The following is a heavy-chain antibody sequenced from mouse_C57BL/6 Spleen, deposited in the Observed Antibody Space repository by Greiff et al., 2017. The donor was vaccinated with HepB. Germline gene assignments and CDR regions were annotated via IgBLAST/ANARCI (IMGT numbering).Heavy chain of an antibody. CDR3: ARSHYSNYVWFAY. CDR1: GYTFTSYW. J-gene: IGHJ3*01. D-gene: IGHD2-5*01. Sequence: VKLQQPGAELVMPGASVKLSCKASGYTFTSYWMHWVKQRPGQGLEWIGEIDPSDSYTNYNQKFKGKSTLTVDKSSSTAYMQLSSLTSEDSAVYYCARSHYSNYVWFAYWGQGTLVTVSA. CDR2: IDPSDSYT. V-gene: IGHV1-69*01.